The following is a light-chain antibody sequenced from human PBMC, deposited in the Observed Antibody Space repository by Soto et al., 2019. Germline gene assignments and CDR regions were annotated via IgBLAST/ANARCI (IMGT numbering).Light chain of an antibody. Sequence: QSALTQPPSASGSPGQSVTISCTGTSSDIGAFNSISWYQQYPGKAPKLLIYGNSNRPSGVPDRFSGSKSGTSASLAITGLQAEDEADYYCQSYDSSLSGYVFGTGTKLTVL. CDR3: QSYDSSLSGYV. CDR2: GNS. J-gene: IGLJ1*01. V-gene: IGLV2-8*01. CDR1: SSDIGAFNS.